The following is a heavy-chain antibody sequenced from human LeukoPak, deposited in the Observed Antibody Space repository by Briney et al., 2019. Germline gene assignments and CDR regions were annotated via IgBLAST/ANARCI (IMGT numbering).Heavy chain of an antibody. Sequence: ASVKVSCKASGYTFTGYYMHWVRQAPGQGLEWMGWISPNSGGTNYAQKFQGRVTMTRDTSISTAYMELSRLRSDDTAVYYCARDPRGYSSGWYSGAFDIWGQGTMVTVSS. J-gene: IGHJ3*02. CDR2: ISPNSGGT. CDR1: GYTFTGYY. CDR3: ARDPRGYSSGWYSGAFDI. D-gene: IGHD6-19*01. V-gene: IGHV1-2*02.